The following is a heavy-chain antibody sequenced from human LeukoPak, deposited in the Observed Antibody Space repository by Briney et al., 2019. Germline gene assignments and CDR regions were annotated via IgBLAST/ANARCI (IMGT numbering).Heavy chain of an antibody. CDR2: INPSGGST. Sequence: GESLKVSCKASGYTFTSYYMHWVRQAPGQGLEWMGIINPSGGSTSYAQKFQGRVTMTRDTSTSTVYMELSSLRSEDTAVYYCAREVRIAAKRFDPWGQGTLVTVSS. J-gene: IGHJ5*02. CDR3: AREVRIAAKRFDP. D-gene: IGHD6-6*01. CDR1: GYTFTSYY. V-gene: IGHV1-46*01.